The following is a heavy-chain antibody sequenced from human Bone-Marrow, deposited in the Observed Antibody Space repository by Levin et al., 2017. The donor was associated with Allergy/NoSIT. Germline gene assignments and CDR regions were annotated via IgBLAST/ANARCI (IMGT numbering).Heavy chain of an antibody. V-gene: IGHV3-30*18. CDR3: AKTRYYGSGSYYNEGMDV. Sequence: GGSLRLSCAASGFTFSSYGMHWVRQAPGKGLEWVAVISYDGSNKYYADSVKGRFTISRDNSKNTLYLQMNSLRAEDTAVYYCAKTRYYGSGSYYNEGMDVWGQGTTVTVSS. CDR1: GFTFSSYG. CDR2: ISYDGSNK. D-gene: IGHD3-10*01. J-gene: IGHJ6*02.